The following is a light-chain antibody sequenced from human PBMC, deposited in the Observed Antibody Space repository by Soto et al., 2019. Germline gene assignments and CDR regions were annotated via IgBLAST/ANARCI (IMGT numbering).Light chain of an antibody. Sequence: QSVLTQPRSVSGSPGQSVTIPCTGTSSDVGGYNYVSWYQQHPGKAPKLMIYDASQRPSGVPDRFSGSKSGNTASLTISGLQSEGEADYYCCSYAGSYTYVFGTGTKV. CDR2: DAS. CDR1: SSDVGGYNY. CDR3: CSYAGSYTYV. V-gene: IGLV2-11*01. J-gene: IGLJ1*01.